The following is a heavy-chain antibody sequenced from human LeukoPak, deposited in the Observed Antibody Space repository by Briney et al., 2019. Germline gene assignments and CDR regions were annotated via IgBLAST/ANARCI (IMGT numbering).Heavy chain of an antibody. V-gene: IGHV4-4*07. D-gene: IGHD3-3*01. CDR2: NYNSGST. CDR3: AVAIPILGVVDPDYFDY. Sequence: SETLSLTCTVSGGCISSYYWSWIRQPAGKGLEWIGRNYNSGSTNYNPSLKSRVTISVDKSKNQFSLKLSSVTAADTDVYYCAVAIPILGVVDPDYFDYWGQGTLVTVSS. J-gene: IGHJ4*02. CDR1: GGCISSYY.